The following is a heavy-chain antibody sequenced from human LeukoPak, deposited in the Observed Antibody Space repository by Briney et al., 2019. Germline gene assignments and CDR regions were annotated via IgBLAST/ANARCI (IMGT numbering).Heavy chain of an antibody. CDR2: ISYDGSNK. CDR3: ARDQYWFDP. V-gene: IGHV3-30*03. Sequence: GGSLRLSCVASGFTFSSYGIHWVRQAPGKGLEWVAFISYDGSNKYYADSVKGRFTISRDNSKNTLYLQMNSLRAEDTAVYYCARDQYWFDPWGQGTLVTVSS. J-gene: IGHJ5*02. CDR1: GFTFSSYG.